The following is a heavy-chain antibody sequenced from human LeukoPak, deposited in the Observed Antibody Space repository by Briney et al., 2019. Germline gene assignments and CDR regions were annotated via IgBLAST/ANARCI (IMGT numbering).Heavy chain of an antibody. Sequence: PGGSLRLSCAASGFTFSSYAMSWVRQAPGKGLEWVSAISGSGGSTYYADSVKGRSTISRDNSKNTLYLQMNSLRAEDTAVYYCAKDLAGEDYNGSGSYYNSRVYYYYYGMDVWGQGTTVTVSS. V-gene: IGHV3-23*01. CDR1: GFTFSSYA. CDR2: ISGSGGST. J-gene: IGHJ6*02. CDR3: AKDLAGEDYNGSGSYYNSRVYYYYYGMDV. D-gene: IGHD3-10*01.